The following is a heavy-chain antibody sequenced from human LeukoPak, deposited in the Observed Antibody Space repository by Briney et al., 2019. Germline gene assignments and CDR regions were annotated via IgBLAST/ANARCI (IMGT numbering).Heavy chain of an antibody. CDR1: GGSISSYY. J-gene: IGHJ4*02. Sequence: SETLSLTCTVSGGSISSYYWSWIRQPPGKGLEWIGYIYYSGSTNYNPSLKSRVTISVDTSKNQFSLKLSSVTAADTAVYYCASSSAGAPTVWGQGTLVTVSS. CDR2: IYYSGST. D-gene: IGHD4-17*01. CDR3: ASSSAGAPTV. V-gene: IGHV4-59*01.